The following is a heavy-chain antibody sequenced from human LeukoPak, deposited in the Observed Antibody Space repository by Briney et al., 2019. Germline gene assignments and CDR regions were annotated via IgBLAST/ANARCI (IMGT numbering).Heavy chain of an antibody. CDR1: GGSFSGYY. J-gene: IGHJ6*03. CDR2: INHSGST. CDR3: AGWAGRRRDYYYYMDV. V-gene: IGHV4-34*01. Sequence: SETLSLTCAVYGGSFSGYYWSWIRQPPGEGLEWIGEINHSGSTNYNPSLKSRVTISVDTSKNQFSLKLSSVTAADTAVYYCAGWAGRRRDYYYYMDVWGKGTTVTISS. D-gene: IGHD6-19*01.